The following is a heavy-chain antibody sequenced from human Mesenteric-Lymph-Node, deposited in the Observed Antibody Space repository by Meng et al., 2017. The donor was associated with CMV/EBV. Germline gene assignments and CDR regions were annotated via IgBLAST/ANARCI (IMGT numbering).Heavy chain of an antibody. V-gene: IGHV1-2*02. J-gene: IGHJ4*02. Sequence: ASVKVSCKASGYTFTGYYMHWVRQAPGQGLEWMGWINPNSGGTNYAQKFQGRVTMTRDTSISTAYMELSRLRSDDTAVYYCARSYSGSSAGDYWGQGTLVTVSS. CDR1: GYTFTGYY. CDR3: ARSYSGSSAGDY. CDR2: INPNSGGT. D-gene: IGHD6-6*01.